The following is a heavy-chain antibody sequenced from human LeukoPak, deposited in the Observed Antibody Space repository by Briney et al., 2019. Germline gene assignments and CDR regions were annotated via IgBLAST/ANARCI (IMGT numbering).Heavy chain of an antibody. CDR2: ISGSGGST. J-gene: IGHJ5*02. CDR3: AKYGSIAVAGTASDWFDP. D-gene: IGHD6-19*01. V-gene: IGHV3-23*01. Sequence: GGTLRLSFAASGFTFSSYGMSWVRQAPGKGLEWVSAISGSGGSTYHADSVKGRFTISRDNSKNTLYLQMNSLRAEDTAVYYCAKYGSIAVAGTASDWFDPWGQGTLVTVSS. CDR1: GFTFSSYG.